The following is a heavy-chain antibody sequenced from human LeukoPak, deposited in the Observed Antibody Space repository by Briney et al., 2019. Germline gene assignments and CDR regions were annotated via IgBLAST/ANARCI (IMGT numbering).Heavy chain of an antibody. D-gene: IGHD3-16*01. V-gene: IGHV3-23*01. CDR3: AKDYSVHPWGGDKAFDI. Sequence: HSGGSLRLSCAASGFTFSSYGMSWVRQAPGKGLEWVSAISGSGGSTYYADSVKGRFTISRDNSKNTLYLQMNSLRAEDTAVYYCAKDYSVHPWGGDKAFDIWGQGTMVTVSS. CDR2: ISGSGGST. J-gene: IGHJ3*02. CDR1: GFTFSSYG.